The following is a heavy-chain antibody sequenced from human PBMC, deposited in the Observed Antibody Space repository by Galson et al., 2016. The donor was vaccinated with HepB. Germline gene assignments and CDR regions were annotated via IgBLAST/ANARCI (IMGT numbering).Heavy chain of an antibody. D-gene: IGHD3-10*01. V-gene: IGHV1-2*02. CDR2: MNPNSGDT. CDR3: ARTMIRGVITRGMDV. Sequence: SCKASGYTFTGHHLHWVRQAPGQGLEWMGWMNPNSGDTKYAQKFQGRVSMTRDTSISTAYMELSRLRSDDTAMYYCARTMIRGVITRGMDVWGQGTAVTVSS. CDR1: GYTFTGHH. J-gene: IGHJ6*02.